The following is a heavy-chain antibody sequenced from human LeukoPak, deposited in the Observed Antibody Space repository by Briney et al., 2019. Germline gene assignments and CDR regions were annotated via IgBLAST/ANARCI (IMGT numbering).Heavy chain of an antibody. Sequence: SETLSLTCTVSGGSISSSSYYWGWIRQPPGKGLEWIGSIYYSGSTYYNPSLKSRVTISVDTSKNQFSLKLSSVTAADTAVYYCARGYYYGSGSYYPFDYWGQGTLVTVSS. CDR2: IYYSGST. J-gene: IGHJ4*02. CDR1: GGSISSSSYY. CDR3: ARGYYYGSGSYYPFDY. D-gene: IGHD3-10*01. V-gene: IGHV4-39*07.